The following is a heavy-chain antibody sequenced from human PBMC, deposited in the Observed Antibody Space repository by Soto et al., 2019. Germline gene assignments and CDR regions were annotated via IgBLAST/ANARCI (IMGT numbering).Heavy chain of an antibody. J-gene: IGHJ3*02. CDR3: ARVNEVVAAYDAVDI. Sequence: VQLVESGGGLVQPVGSLSLSCAASGFTVSSNYMSWVRQAPGKGLEWVSVIYSGGSTYYADSVKGRFTTSRHNSKNTLYLQMNSRRAEDTAVYDCARVNEVVAAYDAVDIWGQGTMVTVSS. CDR2: IYSGGST. CDR1: GFTVSSNY. V-gene: IGHV3-53*04. D-gene: IGHD2-15*01.